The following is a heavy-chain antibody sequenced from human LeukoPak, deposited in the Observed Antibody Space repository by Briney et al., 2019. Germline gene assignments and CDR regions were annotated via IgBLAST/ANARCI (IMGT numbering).Heavy chain of an antibody. Sequence: SETLSLTCAVYGGSFSGYFWSWIRQPPGKGLEWIGEINHSGSTNYNPSLKSRVTVSVDTSKNQFSLNLSSVTAADTAVYYCARESRRSGYYYYGMDVWGQGTTVTVSS. CDR2: INHSGST. CDR1: GGSFSGYF. CDR3: ARESRRSGYYYYGMDV. V-gene: IGHV4-34*01. J-gene: IGHJ6*02.